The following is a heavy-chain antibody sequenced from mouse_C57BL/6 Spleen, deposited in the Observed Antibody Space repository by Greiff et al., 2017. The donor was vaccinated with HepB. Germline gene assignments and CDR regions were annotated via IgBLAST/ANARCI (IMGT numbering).Heavy chain of an antibody. V-gene: IGHV1-61*01. CDR2: IYPSDSET. J-gene: IGHJ2*01. CDR1: GYTFTSYW. D-gene: IGHD1-1*01. CDR3: ARSEFITTVVASDY. Sequence: QVQLQQPGAELVRPGSSVKLSCKASGYTFTSYWMDWVKQRPGQGLEWIGNIYPSDSETHYNQKFKDKATLPVDKSSSTAYMQLSSLTSEDSAVYYCARSEFITTVVASDYWGQGTTLTVSS.